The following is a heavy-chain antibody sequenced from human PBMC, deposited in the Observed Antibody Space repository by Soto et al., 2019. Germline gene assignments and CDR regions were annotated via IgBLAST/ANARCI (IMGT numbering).Heavy chain of an antibody. D-gene: IGHD5-12*01. Sequence: SVKVSCKASGGTFSSYAISWVRQAPGQGLEWMGGIIPIFGTANYAQKFQGRVTITADESTSTAYMELSSLRSEDTAVYYCAKAPDHGYGYDYWGQGTLVTVSS. CDR2: IIPIFGTA. J-gene: IGHJ4*02. CDR1: GGTFSSYA. V-gene: IGHV1-69*13. CDR3: AKAPDHGYGYDY.